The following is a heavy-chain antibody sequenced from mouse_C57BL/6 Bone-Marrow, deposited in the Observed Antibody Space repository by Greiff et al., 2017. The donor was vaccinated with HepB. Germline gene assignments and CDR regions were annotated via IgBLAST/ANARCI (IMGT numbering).Heavy chain of an antibody. J-gene: IGHJ3*01. CDR3: ARSFIYDYDVAY. D-gene: IGHD2-4*01. CDR1: GFTFTDYY. V-gene: IGHV7-3*01. CDR2: IRNKANGYTT. Sequence: EVKVVESGGGLVQPGGSLSLSCAASGFTFTDYYMSWVRQPPGKALEWLGFIRNKANGYTTEYSASVKGRFTISRDNSQSILYLQMNALRAEDSATYYCARSFIYDYDVAYWGQGTLVTVSA.